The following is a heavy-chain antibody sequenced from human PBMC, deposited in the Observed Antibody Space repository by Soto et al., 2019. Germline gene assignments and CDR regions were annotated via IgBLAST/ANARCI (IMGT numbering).Heavy chain of an antibody. J-gene: IGHJ4*02. CDR1: EFTFSNYA. V-gene: IGHV3-23*01. D-gene: IGHD6-19*01. CDR3: AKGIRPVAGTTVFDY. Sequence: GGSLRLSCAASEFTFSNYAMSWVRQAPGKGLEWVSSISDDGGTTYYADSVKGRFTISRDNSKNTLYLQMNSLRAEDTAVYYCAKGIRPVAGTTVFDYWGQGTLVTVSS. CDR2: ISDDGGTT.